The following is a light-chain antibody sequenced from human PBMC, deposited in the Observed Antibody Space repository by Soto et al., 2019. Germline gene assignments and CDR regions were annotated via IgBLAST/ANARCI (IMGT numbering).Light chain of an antibody. J-gene: IGKJ5*01. CDR3: QHYAGGSRIT. V-gene: IGKV3-20*01. CDR2: GAS. Sequence: EIVLTQSPGTLSLSPGERATLSCRASQSVSSSYLAWYQQKPGQAPRLLIYGASTRAAGFPDRFSGSGSGTDFTLTISRLEPEDFALYYCQHYAGGSRITFGQGTRLEI. CDR1: QSVSSSY.